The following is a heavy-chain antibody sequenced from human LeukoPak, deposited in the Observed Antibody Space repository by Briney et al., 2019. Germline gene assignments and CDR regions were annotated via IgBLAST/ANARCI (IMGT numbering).Heavy chain of an antibody. Sequence: GGSLRLSCAASGFTFSTFAMTWVRQAPGMGLEWVSYVSDTGADTYYADSVKGRFTISRDNSKNTLYLQMNSLRAEDTAVYYCARDPRYYYDSSGYAFD. D-gene: IGHD3-22*01. CDR1: GFTFSTFA. J-gene: IGHJ3*01. CDR3: ARDPRYYYDSSGYAFD. V-gene: IGHV3-23*01. CDR2: VSDTGADT.